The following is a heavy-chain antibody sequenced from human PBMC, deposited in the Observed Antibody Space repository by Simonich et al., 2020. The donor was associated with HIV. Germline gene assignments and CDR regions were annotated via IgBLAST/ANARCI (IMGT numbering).Heavy chain of an antibody. CDR2: IYYSGST. J-gene: IGHJ4*02. CDR1: GGSISSSSYY. Sequence: QVQLQESGPGLGKPSETLSLTCPVSGGSISSSSYYWGWIRQPPGKGLEWIGSIYYSGSTYDNPSLKSRVTIFVDTSKNQFSLKLSSVTAADTAVYYCARQTSVGPTMIVPYYFDYWGQGTLVTVSS. CDR3: ARQTSVGPTMIVPYYFDY. V-gene: IGHV4-39*01. D-gene: IGHD3-22*01.